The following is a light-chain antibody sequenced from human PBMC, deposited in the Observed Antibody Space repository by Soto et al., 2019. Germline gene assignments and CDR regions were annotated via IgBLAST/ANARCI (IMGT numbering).Light chain of an antibody. J-gene: IGKJ1*01. V-gene: IGKV3-20*01. CDR2: GAS. CDR3: HLYGSSPPWT. CDR1: QSVSSSY. Sequence: EIVLTQSPGTLSLSPGERATLSCRASQSVSSSYLAWYQQKPGQAPRLLIYGASSRATGIPDRLRGSGYGTDFSLTISRLEPEDFAVYCCHLYGSSPPWTLGQGTKVEIK.